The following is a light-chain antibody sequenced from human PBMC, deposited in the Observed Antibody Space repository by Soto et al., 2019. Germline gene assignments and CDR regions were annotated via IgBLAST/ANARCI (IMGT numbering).Light chain of an antibody. CDR1: RSVLSDSNNQNY. V-gene: IGKV4-1*01. Sequence: DFVRTHSPDSLAVSLGERATINCKSSRSVLSDSNNQNYLAWFQQKPGQPPKLLLYWASTRESGVPDRFSGSGSGTDFTLTISSLQAEDVAVYYCQQYHSDPITFGQGTRLAIK. J-gene: IGKJ5*01. CDR2: WAS. CDR3: QQYHSDPIT.